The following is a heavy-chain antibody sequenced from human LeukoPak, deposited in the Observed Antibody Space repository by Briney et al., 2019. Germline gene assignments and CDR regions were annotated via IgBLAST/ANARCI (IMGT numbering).Heavy chain of an antibody. Sequence: GGSLRLSCAASGFTFSSYGMHWVRQAPGKRLDRVAVKWYDGSNKYYADSVKGRFNISRDNYKNTLYLQMNSLRAEDTAVYYCARDLSYYGSGSYYTAPDYWGQGTLVTVSS. V-gene: IGHV3-33*01. D-gene: IGHD3-10*01. CDR2: KWYDGSNK. J-gene: IGHJ4*02. CDR3: ARDLSYYGSGSYYTAPDY. CDR1: GFTFSSYG.